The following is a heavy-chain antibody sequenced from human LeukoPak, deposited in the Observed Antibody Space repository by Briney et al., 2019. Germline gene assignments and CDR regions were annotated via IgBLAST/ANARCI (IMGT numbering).Heavy chain of an antibody. CDR2: INHSGST. D-gene: IGHD6-13*01. V-gene: IGHV4-34*01. J-gene: IGHJ4*02. Sequence: PSETLSLTCAVYGGSFSGYYWSWIRQPPGKGLEWIGEINHSGSTNYNPSLKSRVTISVDTSKNQFSLKLSSVTAADTAVYYCARGISNKRIAAAGYQFDYWGQGTLVTVSS. CDR1: GGSFSGYY. CDR3: ARGISNKRIAAAGYQFDY.